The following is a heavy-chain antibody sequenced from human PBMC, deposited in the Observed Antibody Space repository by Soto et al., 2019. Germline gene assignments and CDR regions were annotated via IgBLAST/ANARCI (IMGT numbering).Heavy chain of an antibody. J-gene: IGHJ6*02. Sequence: QVQLVQSGADVKKPGASVKVSCKASGYTFTSYGISWVRQAPGQGREWMGWISAYNGNTNYAQKLQGRVTMTTDTSTRTAYMELRSLRSDDPAVYYCARDGDSSAYYYAYGMDVWGQGTTVTVSS. CDR2: ISAYNGNT. CDR1: GYTFTSYG. V-gene: IGHV1-18*01. CDR3: ARDGDSSAYYYAYGMDV. D-gene: IGHD6-25*01.